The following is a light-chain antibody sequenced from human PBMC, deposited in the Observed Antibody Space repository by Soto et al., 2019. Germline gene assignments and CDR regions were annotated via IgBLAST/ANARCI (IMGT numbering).Light chain of an antibody. J-gene: IGLJ3*02. CDR3: QSFDSNLSGSL. CDR2: GNT. V-gene: IGLV1-40*01. Sequence: QLVLTQPPSVSGAPGQRVTISCTGSSSNIGAGYGVHWYQQVPGSSPKLLIYGNTNRPSGVPDRFSGSKSGTSASLAISGLQAEDEAEYYCQSFDSNLSGSLCGGGTQVTVL. CDR1: SSNIGAGYG.